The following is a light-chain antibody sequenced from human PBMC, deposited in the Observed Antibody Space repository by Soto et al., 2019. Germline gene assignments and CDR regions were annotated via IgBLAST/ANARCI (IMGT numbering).Light chain of an antibody. J-gene: IGLJ1*01. CDR2: EVS. V-gene: IGLV2-14*01. CDR1: SSDVGGYDF. Sequence: QSALTQPAAVSGSPGQSITISCTGTSSDVGGYDFVSWYQQHPGKVPKLMLFEVSNRPSGVSNRFSGSKSGNTASLTISGLQAEDEADYYCSSYTSRSTPVFGTGTKVTVL. CDR3: SSYTSRSTPV.